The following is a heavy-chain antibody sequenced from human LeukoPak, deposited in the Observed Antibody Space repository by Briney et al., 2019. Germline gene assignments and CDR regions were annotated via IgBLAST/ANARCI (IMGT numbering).Heavy chain of an antibody. D-gene: IGHD2-2*02. CDR3: AREYHAFDI. V-gene: IGHV1-8*02. CDR1: GYTFTNYD. CDR2: VNPNSGNT. J-gene: IGHJ3*02. Sequence: GPVKVSCKASGYTFTNYDINWVRQATGQGLEWLGWVNPNSGNTGYGQKVQGRVTMAWDTSISTAYMELSSLRSEDTAVYYCAREYHAFDIWGQGTMVTVSS.